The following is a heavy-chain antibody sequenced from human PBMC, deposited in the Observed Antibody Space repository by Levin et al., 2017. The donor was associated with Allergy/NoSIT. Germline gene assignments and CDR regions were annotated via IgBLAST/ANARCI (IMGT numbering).Heavy chain of an antibody. CDR3: ARRADRVEFFDY. V-gene: IGHV5-51*01. CDR2: IYPGDSDT. Sequence: ESLKISCKGSGYSFTSYWIGWVRQMPGKGLEWIGIIYPGDSDTRYSPSFQGQVTISADKSISTAYLQWSSLKDSDTAIDYCARRADRVEFFDYWGKGTLVTVAS. CDR1: GYSFTSYW. D-gene: IGHD1-14*01. J-gene: IGHJ4*02.